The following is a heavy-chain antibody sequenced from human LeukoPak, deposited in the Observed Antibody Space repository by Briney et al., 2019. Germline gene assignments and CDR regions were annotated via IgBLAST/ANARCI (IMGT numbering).Heavy chain of an antibody. Sequence: SETLSLTCTVCGGSISSYYWSWIRQPAGKGLEWIGRIYSSGCTNYNPSLKSRVTISVDTSKNQFSLNLSSVTAAYTSVYSCAKEVGQYSSGWLSSEFYFDYWRQGTLATVYS. D-gene: IGHD6-19*01. V-gene: IGHV4-4*07. CDR2: IYSSGCT. CDR3: AKEVGQYSSGWLSSEFYFDY. CDR1: GGSISSYY. J-gene: IGHJ4*02.